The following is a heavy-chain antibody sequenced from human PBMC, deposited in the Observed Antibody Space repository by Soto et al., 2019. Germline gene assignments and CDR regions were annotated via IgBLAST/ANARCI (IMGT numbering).Heavy chain of an antibody. D-gene: IGHD3-16*02. CDR2: IYPGDSDT. Sequence: PGESLKISCKGSGYSFTSYWIGWVRQMPGKGLEWMGIIYPGDSDTRYSPSFQGQVTISADKSISTAYLQGSSLKASDTAMYYCARLRLRLGELSSPYYYYGMDVWGQGTTVTVSS. CDR3: ARLRLRLGELSSPYYYYGMDV. CDR1: GYSFTSYW. J-gene: IGHJ6*02. V-gene: IGHV5-51*01.